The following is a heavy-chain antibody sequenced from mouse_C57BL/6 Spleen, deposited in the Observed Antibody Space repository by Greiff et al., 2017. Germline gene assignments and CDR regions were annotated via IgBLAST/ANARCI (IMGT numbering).Heavy chain of an antibody. V-gene: IGHV1-64*01. CDR3: ARSTIKYFDY. J-gene: IGHJ2*01. Sequence: QVQLKQPGAELVKPGASVKLSCKASGYTFTSYWMHWVKQRPGQGLEWIGMIHPNSGSTNYNEKFKSKATLTVDKSSSTAYMQLSSLTSEDSAVYYCARSTIKYFDYWGQGTTLTVSS. CDR2: IHPNSGST. CDR1: GYTFTSYW. D-gene: IGHD2-1*01.